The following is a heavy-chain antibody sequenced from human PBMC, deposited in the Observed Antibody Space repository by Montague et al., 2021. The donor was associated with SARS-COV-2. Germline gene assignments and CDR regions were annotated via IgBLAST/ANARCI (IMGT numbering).Heavy chain of an antibody. CDR3: ARSPEPMIILIITSLNWYFDL. CDR2: IYCSGST. CDR1: GGSISSGGYY. D-gene: IGHD3-22*01. V-gene: IGHV4-31*03. J-gene: IGHJ2*01. Sequence: TLSPTRTVSGGSISSGGYYWSWIRQHPGKGLEWIGYIYCSGSTYYXPSLKSRVTISVDTSKNQFSLKMSSVTAADTAVYYCARSPEPMIILIITSLNWYFDLWGRGTLVTVSS.